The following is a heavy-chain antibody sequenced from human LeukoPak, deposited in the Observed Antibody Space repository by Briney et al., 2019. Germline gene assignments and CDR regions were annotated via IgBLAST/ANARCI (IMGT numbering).Heavy chain of an antibody. Sequence: GGSLRLSCAASGFTFSDYYMSWIRQAPGEGLAWVSYISSSSSYTNYADSVKGRFTISRDNAKNSLYLQMNSLRAEDTAVYYCARGKDIPRTFSVTVGNFDYWGQGTLVTVSS. V-gene: IGHV3-11*05. D-gene: IGHD2-15*01. J-gene: IGHJ4*02. CDR1: GFTFSDYY. CDR3: ARGKDIPRTFSVTVGNFDY. CDR2: ISSSSSYT.